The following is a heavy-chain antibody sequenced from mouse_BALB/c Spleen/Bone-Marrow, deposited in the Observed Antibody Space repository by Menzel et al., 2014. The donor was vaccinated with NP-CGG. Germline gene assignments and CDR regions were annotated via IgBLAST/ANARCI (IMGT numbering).Heavy chain of an antibody. Sequence: ESGPGLVAPSQSLSITCTVSGFSLSNYGVHWVRQPPRKGLEWLGVIWAGGSTNYNSALMSRLSINKDNSKSQVFLKMNSLQPDDTAMYYCARYYGSSDSWFAYWGQGTLVTVSA. D-gene: IGHD1-1*01. J-gene: IGHJ3*01. CDR3: ARYYGSSDSWFAY. CDR1: GFSLSNYG. V-gene: IGHV2-9*02. CDR2: IWAGGST.